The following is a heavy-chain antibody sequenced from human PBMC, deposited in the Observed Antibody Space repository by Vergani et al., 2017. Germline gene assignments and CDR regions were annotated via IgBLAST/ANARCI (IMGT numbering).Heavy chain of an antibody. V-gene: IGHV1-2*02. CDR2: INPISGGT. J-gene: IGHJ6*02. CDR1: GYTFTGYY. CDR3: AREGITMVRGVMYYYGMDV. D-gene: IGHD3-10*01. Sequence: QVQLVQSGAEVKKPGASVKVSCKASGYTFTGYYMHWVRQAPGQGLEWMGWINPISGGTNYAQKFQGRVTMTRDTSISTAYMELSRLRSDDTAVYYCAREGITMVRGVMYYYGMDVWGQGTTVTVSS.